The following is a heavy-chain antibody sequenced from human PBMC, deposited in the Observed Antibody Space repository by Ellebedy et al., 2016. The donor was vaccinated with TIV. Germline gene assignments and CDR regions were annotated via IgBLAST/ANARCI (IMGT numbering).Heavy chain of an antibody. D-gene: IGHD2-2*01. J-gene: IGHJ4*02. CDR1: GGSVSSGGYY. Sequence: SETLSLXCTVSGGSVSSGGYYWSWIRQHPGKGLEWIGYIYYSGSTYYNPSLKSRVTISVDTSKNQFSLKLSSVTAADTAVYYCARLPAADAPFDYWGQGTPVTVSS. V-gene: IGHV4-31*03. CDR2: IYYSGST. CDR3: ARLPAADAPFDY.